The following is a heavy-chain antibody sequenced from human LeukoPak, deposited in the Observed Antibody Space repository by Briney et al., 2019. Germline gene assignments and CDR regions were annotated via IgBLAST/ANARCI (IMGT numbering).Heavy chain of an antibody. J-gene: IGHJ4*02. CDR3: ARQYSYGDYVLFY. Sequence: GRSLRLSCAASGFTFSSYGMHWVRQAPGKGLEWVAVIWYGGSNKYYADSVKGRFTISRDNSKNTLYLQMNSLRAEDTAVYYCARQYSYGDYVLFYWGQGTLVTVSS. D-gene: IGHD4-17*01. V-gene: IGHV3-33*01. CDR1: GFTFSSYG. CDR2: IWYGGSNK.